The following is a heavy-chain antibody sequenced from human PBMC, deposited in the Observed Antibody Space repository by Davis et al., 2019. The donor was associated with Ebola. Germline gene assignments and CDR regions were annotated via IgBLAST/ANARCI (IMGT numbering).Heavy chain of an antibody. Sequence: GESLKISCKGSGYSFTSYWISWVRQMPGKGLEWMGRIDPSDSYTNYSPSFQGHVTISADKSISTAYLQWSSLKASDTATYYCARTVPTMVRGVNYAFDIWGQGTMVTVSS. D-gene: IGHD3-10*01. V-gene: IGHV5-10-1*01. CDR1: GYSFTSYW. CDR3: ARTVPTMVRGVNYAFDI. J-gene: IGHJ3*02. CDR2: IDPSDSYT.